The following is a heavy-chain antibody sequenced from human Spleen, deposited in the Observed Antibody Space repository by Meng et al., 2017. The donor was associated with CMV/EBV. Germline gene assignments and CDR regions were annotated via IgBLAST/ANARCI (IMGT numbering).Heavy chain of an antibody. CDR3: AREARVRYQLLRAYYYGMDV. Sequence: SVKVSCKASGGTFSSYAISWVRQAPGQGLEWMGGIIPILGIAKYAQMFQGRVTITADKLATTAYMVLSGLSSDDTAVYYCAREARVRYQLLRAYYYGMDVWGQGTTVTVSS. CDR1: GGTFSSYA. V-gene: IGHV1-69*10. CDR2: IIPILGIA. D-gene: IGHD2-2*01. J-gene: IGHJ6*02.